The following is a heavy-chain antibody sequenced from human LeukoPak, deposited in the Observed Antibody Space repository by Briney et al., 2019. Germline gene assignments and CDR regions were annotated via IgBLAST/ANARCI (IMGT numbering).Heavy chain of an antibody. Sequence: SETLSLTCTVSGGSISSYYWSWIRQPPGKGLEWIGYIYYSGSTNYNPSLKSRVTISVDTSQNQFSLKLSSVTAADTAVYYCASVGSGSYEDYWGQGTVVTVSS. J-gene: IGHJ4*02. D-gene: IGHD1-26*01. V-gene: IGHV4-59*01. CDR3: ASVGSGSYEDY. CDR1: GGSISSYY. CDR2: IYYSGST.